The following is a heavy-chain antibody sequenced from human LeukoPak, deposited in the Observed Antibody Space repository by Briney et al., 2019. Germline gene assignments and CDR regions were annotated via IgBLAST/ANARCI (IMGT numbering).Heavy chain of an antibody. J-gene: IGHJ5*02. D-gene: IGHD3-10*01. V-gene: IGHV4-34*01. CDR1: GGSFSGYY. Sequence: SETLSLTCAVYGGSFSGYYWSWIRQPPGKGLEWIGETNHSGSTNYNPSLKSRVAISVDTSKNQFSLKLSSVTAADTAVYYCASSPGRRITMVRGRENWFDPWGQGTLVTVSS. CDR3: ASSPGRRITMVRGRENWFDP. CDR2: TNHSGST.